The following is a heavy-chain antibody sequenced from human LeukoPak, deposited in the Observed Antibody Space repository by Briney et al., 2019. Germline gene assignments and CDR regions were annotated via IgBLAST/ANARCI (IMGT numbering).Heavy chain of an antibody. D-gene: IGHD3-3*01. Sequence: ASVKVSCTASGYTFTDSYMHWVRQAPGHGLEWMGWINLYTGGTDYAHKFQGRVTMTSDTSISTAYMELRRLRSDDTAIFYCARVRGMGFLEWLLLDSWGQRNMVSVSS. V-gene: IGHV1-2*02. CDR1: GYTFTDSY. CDR2: INLYTGGT. J-gene: IGHJ4*02. CDR3: ARVRGMGFLEWLLLDS.